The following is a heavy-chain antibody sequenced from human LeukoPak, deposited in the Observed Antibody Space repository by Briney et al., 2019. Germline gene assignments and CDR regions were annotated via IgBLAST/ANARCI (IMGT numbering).Heavy chain of an antibody. J-gene: IGHJ6*02. CDR2: ISSSSSYI. Sequence: PGGSLRLSCAASGFTFSSYSMNWVRQAPGKGLEWVSSISSSSSYIYYADSVKGRFTISRDNAKNSLYLQMNSLRAEDTAVYYCARGVGSTRQGMDVWGQGTTVTVSS. D-gene: IGHD1-26*01. CDR3: ARGVGSTRQGMDV. CDR1: GFTFSSYS. V-gene: IGHV3-21*01.